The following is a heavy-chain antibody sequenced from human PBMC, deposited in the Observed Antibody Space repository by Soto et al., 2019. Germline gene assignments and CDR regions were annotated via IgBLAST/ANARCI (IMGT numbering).Heavy chain of an antibody. CDR3: ARELLTSYFHDHEAFDI. CDR2: IVPIFGTA. D-gene: IGHD2-15*01. J-gene: IGHJ3*02. V-gene: IGHV1-69*01. Sequence: QVQLVQCGAEVKKPGSSVQVSCKASGGTFSSYAISWVRQAPGPGLEWMGGIVPIFGTANYAQKFQGRVTITAGESTSTAYMELSSLRADDTAWYYCARELLTSYFHDHEAFDICCRGTMVRVSS. CDR1: GGTFSSYA.